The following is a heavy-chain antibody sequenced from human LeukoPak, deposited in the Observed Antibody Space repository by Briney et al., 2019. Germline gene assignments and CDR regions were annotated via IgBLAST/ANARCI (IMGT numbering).Heavy chain of an antibody. Sequence: PSETLSLTCAVYGGSFSGYYWSWIRQPPGKGLEWIGEINHSGSTNYNPSLKSRVTISVDTSKNQFSLKLNSVTAADTAVYYCARGYSSWYSKYYFDYWGQGTLVTVSS. CDR2: INHSGST. CDR1: GGSFSGYY. V-gene: IGHV4-34*01. CDR3: ARGYSSWYSKYYFDY. D-gene: IGHD6-13*01. J-gene: IGHJ4*02.